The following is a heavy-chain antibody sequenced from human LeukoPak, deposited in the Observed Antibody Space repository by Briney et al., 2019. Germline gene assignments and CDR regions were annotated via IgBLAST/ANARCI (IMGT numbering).Heavy chain of an antibody. CDR1: GFTFSSYD. Sequence: PGRSLRLSCAASGFTFSSYDMHWVRQAPGKGLEWVAVISYDGSNKYYADSVKGRFTISRDNSKNTLYLQMNSLRAEDTAVYYCAKIARGSSSWYWDYWGQGTLVTVSS. D-gene: IGHD6-13*01. J-gene: IGHJ4*02. CDR2: ISYDGSNK. CDR3: AKIARGSSSWYWDY. V-gene: IGHV3-30*18.